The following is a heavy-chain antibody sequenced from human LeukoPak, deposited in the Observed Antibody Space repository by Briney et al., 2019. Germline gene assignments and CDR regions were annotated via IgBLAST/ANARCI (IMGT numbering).Heavy chain of an antibody. V-gene: IGHV3-48*03. J-gene: IGHJ4*02. CDR2: ISSSGSTI. CDR3: ARTGVTTVTD. Sequence: GGSLRLSCAASGFTFSSYEMNWVRQAPGKGLEWVSYISSSGSTIYYAVSVKGRFTISRDNAKNSLYLQMNSLRAEDTAVYYCARTGVTTVTDWGQGTLVTVSS. CDR1: GFTFSSYE. D-gene: IGHD4-11*01.